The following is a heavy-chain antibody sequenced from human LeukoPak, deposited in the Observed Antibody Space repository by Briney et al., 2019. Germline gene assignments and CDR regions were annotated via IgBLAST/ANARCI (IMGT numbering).Heavy chain of an antibody. CDR3: AAEFLVTGGDY. CDR1: GVTFTSSA. J-gene: IGHJ4*02. Sequence: SVKVSCKASGVTFTSSAMQWVRQARGQRLEWIGWIVVGSGNTNYAQKFQERVTITRDMSTSTAYMELSNLRSEDTAVYYCAAEFLVTGGDYWGQGTLVTVSS. V-gene: IGHV1-58*02. D-gene: IGHD2-21*02. CDR2: IVVGSGNT.